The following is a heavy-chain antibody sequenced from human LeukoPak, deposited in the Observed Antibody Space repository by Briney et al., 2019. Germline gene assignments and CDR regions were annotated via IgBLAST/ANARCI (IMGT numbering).Heavy chain of an antibody. Sequence: SVKVSCKASGDTFSSYTIGWVRQAPGQGLEWMGGIIPRFGTPKYAQKFQGRVTITTDASTTTAYMELSSLRSEDTAVYYCARGPGDFYDTRGYYYVPDSWGQGTLVTVSS. CDR2: IIPRFGTP. CDR1: GDTFSSYT. D-gene: IGHD3-22*01. J-gene: IGHJ4*02. CDR3: ARGPGDFYDTRGYYYVPDS. V-gene: IGHV1-69*05.